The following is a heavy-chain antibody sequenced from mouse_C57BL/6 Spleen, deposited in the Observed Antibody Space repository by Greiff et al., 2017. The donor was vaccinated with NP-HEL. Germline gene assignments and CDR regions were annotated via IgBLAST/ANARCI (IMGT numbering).Heavy chain of an antibody. CDR1: GYTFTDYY. J-gene: IGHJ2*01. CDR3: ARNLFYYGSNRPDY. CDR2: IYPGSGNT. D-gene: IGHD1-1*01. V-gene: IGHV1-76*01. Sequence: VQVVESGAELVRPGASVKLSCKASGYTFTDYYINWVKQRPGHGLEWIARIYPGSGNTYYNEKFKGKATLTAEKSSSTAYMQVSSLTSEDSAVYFCARNLFYYGSNRPDYWGQGTTLTVSS.